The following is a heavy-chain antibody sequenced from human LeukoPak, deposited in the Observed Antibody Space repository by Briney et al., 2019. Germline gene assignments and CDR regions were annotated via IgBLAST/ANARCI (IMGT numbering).Heavy chain of an antibody. Sequence: GGSLRLSCVASGFTFSSYGMHWVRQAPGKGLEWVAVISYDGSNKYYADSVKGRFTISRDNSKNTLYLQMNSLRAEDTAVYYCAKDPSSNFDWLPLDYWGQGTLVTVSS. CDR1: GFTFSSYG. CDR3: AKDPSSNFDWLPLDY. V-gene: IGHV3-30*18. D-gene: IGHD3-9*01. CDR2: ISYDGSNK. J-gene: IGHJ4*02.